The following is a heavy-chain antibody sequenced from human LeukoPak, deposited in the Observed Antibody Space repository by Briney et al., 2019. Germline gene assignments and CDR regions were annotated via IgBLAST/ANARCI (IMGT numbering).Heavy chain of an antibody. J-gene: IGHJ4*02. CDR2: VYYIGTT. CDR3: ARYSPAYFAHDY. CDR1: GGSISDYH. V-gene: IGHV4-59*01. D-gene: IGHD3-16*01. Sequence: SETLSLTCTVSGGSISDYHWTWIRQPPGKGLEWIGHVYYIGTTSYNPSLKSRVTISVDTSKNQFSLKLTSVSAADTAVYYCARYSPAYFAHDYWGQGILVTVSS.